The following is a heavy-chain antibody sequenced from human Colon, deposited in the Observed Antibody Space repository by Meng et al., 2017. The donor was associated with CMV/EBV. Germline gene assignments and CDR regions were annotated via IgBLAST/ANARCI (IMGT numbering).Heavy chain of an antibody. CDR3: ARVAPAGRGMDV. CDR1: GFTSSSYS. CDR2: ISSSSSYI. J-gene: IGHJ6*02. V-gene: IGHV3-21*01. D-gene: IGHD2-2*01. Sequence: GESLKISCAASGFTSSSYSMNWVRQAPGKGLEWVSSISSSSSYIYYADSVKGRFTISRDNAKNSLFLQMNNLRAEDTAVYYCARVAPAGRGMDVWGQGTTVTVSS.